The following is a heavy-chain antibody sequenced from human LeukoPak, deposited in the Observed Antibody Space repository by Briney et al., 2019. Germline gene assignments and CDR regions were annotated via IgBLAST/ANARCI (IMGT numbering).Heavy chain of an antibody. CDR3: ARAHDGDIVVVTASPRDAFDI. V-gene: IGHV4-4*07. Sequence: SETLSLTCTVSGGSISSYYWSWIRQPAGKGLEWIGRIYTSGSTNYNPSLKSRVTMSVDTSKNQFSLKLSSVTAADTAVYYCARAHDGDIVVVTASPRDAFDIWGQGTMVTVSS. J-gene: IGHJ3*02. CDR2: IYTSGST. D-gene: IGHD2-21*02. CDR1: GGSISSYY.